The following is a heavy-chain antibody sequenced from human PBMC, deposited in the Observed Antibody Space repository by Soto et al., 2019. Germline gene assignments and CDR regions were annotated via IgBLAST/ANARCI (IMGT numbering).Heavy chain of an antibody. Sequence: PSESLSLTCTVSGGSISSSSYYWGWIRQPPGKGLEWIGSIYYSGSTYYNPSLKSRVTISVDTSKNQFSLKLSSVTAADTAVYYGARQAYCDILTYDYWGQGTLVTVSS. D-gene: IGHD3-9*01. CDR2: IYYSGST. V-gene: IGHV4-39*01. CDR1: GGSISSSSYY. J-gene: IGHJ4*02. CDR3: ARQAYCDILTYDY.